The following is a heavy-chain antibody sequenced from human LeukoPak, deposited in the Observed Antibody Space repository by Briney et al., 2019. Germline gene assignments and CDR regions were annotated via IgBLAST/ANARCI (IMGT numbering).Heavy chain of an antibody. J-gene: IGHJ6*03. CDR1: WFTFTSYA. V-gene: IGHV3-23*01. Sequence: SGAYPRPLTCASWFTFTSYAMSWGRHPPRQGLEWGSAISGDGGSTYYADSVKGRFTISRDNSDNSLALQMNSLRAEDTAVYYCAKMPGDSRSGYIPPFYYHYYVDVWGKGTTVTVSS. D-gene: IGHD3-3*01. CDR3: AKMPGDSRSGYIPPFYYHYYVDV. CDR2: ISGDGGST.